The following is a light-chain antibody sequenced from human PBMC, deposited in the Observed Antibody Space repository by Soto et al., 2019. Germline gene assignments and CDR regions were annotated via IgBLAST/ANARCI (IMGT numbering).Light chain of an antibody. CDR3: QQYGSSPFT. CDR1: QSVSSNF. CDR2: GAS. J-gene: IGKJ3*01. Sequence: EIVLTQSPGTLSLSPGERATLSCRASQSVSSNFLAWYQQKPGQAPRLLIYGASSRATGIPDRFSGSGSGTDFRLSISRLEPEDFAMYFCQQYGSSPFTFGPGTKVDVK. V-gene: IGKV3-20*01.